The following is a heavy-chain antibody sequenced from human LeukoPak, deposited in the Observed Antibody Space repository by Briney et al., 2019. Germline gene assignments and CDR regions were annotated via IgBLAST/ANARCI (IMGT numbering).Heavy chain of an antibody. CDR1: GYTFTSYG. J-gene: IGHJ4*02. CDR2: ISAYNGNT. Sequence: ASVKVSCKASGYTFTSYGISWVRQAPGQGLEWMGWISAYNGNTNYAQKVQGRVTMTTDTSTSTAYMELSSLRSEDTAVYYCATVLLRVRGSYYLDYWGQGTLVTVSS. D-gene: IGHD3-10*01. CDR3: ATVLLRVRGSYYLDY. V-gene: IGHV1-18*01.